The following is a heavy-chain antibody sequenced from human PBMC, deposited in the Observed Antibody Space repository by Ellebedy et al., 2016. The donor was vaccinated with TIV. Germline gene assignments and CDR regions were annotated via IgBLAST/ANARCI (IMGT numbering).Heavy chain of an antibody. D-gene: IGHD3-10*01. V-gene: IGHV1-24*01. Sequence: ASVKVSXKVSGYTLTELSMHWVRQAPGKGLEWMGGFDPEDGETIYAQKFQGRVTMTEDTSTDTAYMELSSLRSEDTAVYYCATDLSWGAWFGEFWGQGTLVTVSS. CDR1: GYTLTELS. J-gene: IGHJ4*02. CDR3: ATDLSWGAWFGEF. CDR2: FDPEDGET.